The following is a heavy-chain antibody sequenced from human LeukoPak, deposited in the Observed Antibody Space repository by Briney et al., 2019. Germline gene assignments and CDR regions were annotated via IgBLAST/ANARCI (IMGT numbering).Heavy chain of an antibody. D-gene: IGHD2-15*01. Sequence: GGSLRLSCAASGFTFSDYYMSWIRQAPGKGLEWVASISYDGSDKVFPDSVKGRFAISRDNSNNTLYLQMNSLRPEDTAVYFCARDRVAVYCSGGNCQSRYYYYDMDVWGQGTTVTVSS. CDR1: GFTFSDYY. J-gene: IGHJ6*02. CDR3: ARDRVAVYCSGGNCQSRYYYYDMDV. CDR2: ISYDGSDK. V-gene: IGHV3-30*09.